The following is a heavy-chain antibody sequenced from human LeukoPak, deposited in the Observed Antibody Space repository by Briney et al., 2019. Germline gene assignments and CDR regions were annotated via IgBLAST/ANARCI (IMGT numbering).Heavy chain of an antibody. CDR1: RYTFTGYY. CDR2: INTTRVGT. D-gene: IGHD3-10*01. V-gene: IGHV1-2*02. Sequence: GSVKDSCKAPRYTFTGYYMHWVRQAPGQRVEWMGWINTTRVGTNDAKKFKGRVTMTRDTSISTAYMELSRLRSDDAAVYYCARESDGSWSYYNEAPWPDWCDPWG. J-gene: IGHJ5*02. CDR3: ARESDGSWSYYNEAPWPDWCDP.